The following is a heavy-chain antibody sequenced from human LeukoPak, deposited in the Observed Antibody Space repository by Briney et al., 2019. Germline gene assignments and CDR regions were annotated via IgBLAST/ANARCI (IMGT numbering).Heavy chain of an antibody. CDR1: GFTSSSYS. CDR3: ARDSLVVPAAVGNFDY. CDR2: ISSSSSYI. Sequence: PGGSLRLSCAASGFTSSSYSMNWVRQAPGKGLEWVSSISSSSSYIYYADSVKGRFTISRDNAKNSLYLQMNSLRAEDTAVYYCARDSLVVPAAVGNFDYWGQGTLVTVSS. D-gene: IGHD2-2*01. J-gene: IGHJ4*02. V-gene: IGHV3-21*01.